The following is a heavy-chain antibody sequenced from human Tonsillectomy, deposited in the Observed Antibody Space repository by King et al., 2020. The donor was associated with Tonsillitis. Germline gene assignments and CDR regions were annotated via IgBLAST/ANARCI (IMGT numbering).Heavy chain of an antibody. CDR2: INPSGGST. J-gene: IGHJ6*02. V-gene: IGHV1-46*03. CDR3: ARGRQGEPRSRGGMDV. CDR1: GYTFTSYY. D-gene: IGHD1-26*01. Sequence: QLVQSGAEVKKPGASVKVSCKASGYTFTSYYMHWVRQVPGQGLEWMGIINPSGGSTSYAQKFQGRVTMTRDTSTSTVYMELSSLRSEDTAVYYCARGRQGEPRSRGGMDVWGQGTTVIVSS.